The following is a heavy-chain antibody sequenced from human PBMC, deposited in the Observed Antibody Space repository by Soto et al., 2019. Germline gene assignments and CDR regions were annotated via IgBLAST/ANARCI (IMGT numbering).Heavy chain of an antibody. J-gene: IGHJ4*02. CDR3: ARAELNYYDSSGYPDY. V-gene: IGHV4-31*03. Sequence: QVQLQESGPGLVKPSQTLSLTCTVSGGSISSGGYYWSWIRQHPGKGLEWIGYIYYSGSTYYNPSLKSRVTISVNTSKNQFSLKLSSVTAADTAVYYCARAELNYYDSSGYPDYWGQGTLVTVSS. D-gene: IGHD3-22*01. CDR1: GGSISSGGYY. CDR2: IYYSGST.